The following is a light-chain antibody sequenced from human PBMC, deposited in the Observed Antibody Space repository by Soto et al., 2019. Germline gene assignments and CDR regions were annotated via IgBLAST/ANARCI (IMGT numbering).Light chain of an antibody. CDR1: SSDVGSYNL. CDR3: CSYAGSSTHVV. J-gene: IGLJ2*01. CDR2: EGS. Sequence: QSALTQPASVSGSPGQSITISCTGTSSDVGSYNLVSWYQQHQGKAPKLMIYEGSKRPSGVSNRFSGSKSGNTASLTISGLQVEDGADYYCCSYAGSSTHVVFGGGTKLTVL. V-gene: IGLV2-23*01.